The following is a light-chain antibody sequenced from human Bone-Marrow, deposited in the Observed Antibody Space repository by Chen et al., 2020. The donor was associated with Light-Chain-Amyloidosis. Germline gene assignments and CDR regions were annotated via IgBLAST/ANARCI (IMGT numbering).Light chain of an antibody. V-gene: IGKV3-20*01. CDR2: GSS. Sequence: DIVLTQSPGTLSLSPGEGANLSCRASQTISSNYLTWYQQKFGQAPRLLIYGSSSRATGIPDRFTGSGSGTDFTLTINRLEPEDFAMYYCQQYGTSPLTFGGWTKLEIK. J-gene: IGKJ4*01. CDR1: QTISSNY. CDR3: QQYGTSPLT.